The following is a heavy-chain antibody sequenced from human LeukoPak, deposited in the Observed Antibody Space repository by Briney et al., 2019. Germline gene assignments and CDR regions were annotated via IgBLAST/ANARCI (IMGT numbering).Heavy chain of an antibody. CDR1: GGSISGGSYY. D-gene: IGHD4-17*01. Sequence: PSQTLSLTCTVSGGSISGGSYYWSWIRQPAGRGLEWIGRIYTSGSTNYNPSLKSRVTISVDTSKNQFSLKLSSVTAADTAVYYCARDRFDYGDYYYYYMDVWGKGTTVTVSS. J-gene: IGHJ6*03. CDR3: ARDRFDYGDYYYYYMDV. CDR2: IYTSGST. V-gene: IGHV4-61*02.